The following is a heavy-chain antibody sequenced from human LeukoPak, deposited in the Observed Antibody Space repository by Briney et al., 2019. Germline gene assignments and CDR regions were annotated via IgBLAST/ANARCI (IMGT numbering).Heavy chain of an antibody. CDR1: GFTFSSYA. CDR3: AKDQAGHYGSGGLFDY. CDR2: ISGSGGST. J-gene: IGHJ4*02. V-gene: IGHV3-23*01. Sequence: PGGSLRLSCAASGFTFSSYAMSWVRQAPGKGLEWVSAISGSGGSTYYADSVKGRFTISRDNSKNTLYLQMNSLRAEDTAVYYCAKDQAGHYGSGGLFDYWGQGTLVTVSS. D-gene: IGHD3-10*01.